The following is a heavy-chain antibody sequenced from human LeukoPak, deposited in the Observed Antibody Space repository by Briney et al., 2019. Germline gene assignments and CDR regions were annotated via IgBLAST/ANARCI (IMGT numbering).Heavy chain of an antibody. CDR3: ARRMGQQLGVDAFDV. CDR1: GGSISSYY. D-gene: IGHD6-13*01. V-gene: IGHV4-59*01. J-gene: IGHJ3*01. Sequence: SETLSLTCTVSGGSISSYYWNWIRQPPGKGLEWIGYIYYSGRTNYNPSLKSRVTISIDTSKNQFSLKLSSVTAADTAVYFCARRMGQQLGVDAFDVWGQGTMVTVSS. CDR2: IYYSGRT.